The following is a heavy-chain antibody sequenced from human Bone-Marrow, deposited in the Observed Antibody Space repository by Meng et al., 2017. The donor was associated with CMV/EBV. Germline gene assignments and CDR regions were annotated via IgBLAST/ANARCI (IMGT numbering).Heavy chain of an antibody. CDR3: SRLPSTYDAFDL. CDR2: ISSSSNTI. J-gene: IGHJ3*01. CDR1: GFTFSDYY. Sequence: GESLKISCAASGFTFSDYYMTWIRQAPGKGLKWVSYISSSSNTIFYADSVKGRFTISRDNAKNSLYLQMNSLRAEDTAVYYCSRLPSTYDAFDLWGQGTMVTGSS. D-gene: IGHD2/OR15-2a*01. V-gene: IGHV3-11*01.